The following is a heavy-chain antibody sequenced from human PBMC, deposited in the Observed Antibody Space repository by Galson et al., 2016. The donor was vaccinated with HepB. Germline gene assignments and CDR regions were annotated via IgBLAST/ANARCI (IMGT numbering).Heavy chain of an antibody. CDR1: GFTFSAYA. D-gene: IGHD3/OR15-3a*01. CDR2: ISGRADTT. CDR3: AKVMARTGYYFAPLFDS. V-gene: IGHV3-23*01. J-gene: IGHJ4*02. Sequence: SLRLSCAASGFTFSAYAMTWVRQTPGKGLEWVSAISGRADTTYYADSVKGRSTVSRDNSKNTLSLEMNNLRADDTAIYYCAKVMARTGYYFAPLFDSWGQGTLVTVSS.